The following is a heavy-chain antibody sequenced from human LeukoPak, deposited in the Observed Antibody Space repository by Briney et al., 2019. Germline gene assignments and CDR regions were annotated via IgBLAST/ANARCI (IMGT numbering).Heavy chain of an antibody. CDR1: GFTFSNYA. V-gene: IGHV3-23*01. D-gene: IGHD2-15*01. J-gene: IGHJ5*01. CDR2: VTGSGGDT. Sequence: PGGSLRLSCAASGFTFSNYAMSWVRQTPGKELECVSDVTGSGGDTYYTGSVNGRFTISRDNSKNTLYLQMNSLRAEDTAVYYCARGTLEHCSGASCYPLDSWGQGTLVTVSS. CDR3: ARGTLEHCSGASCYPLDS.